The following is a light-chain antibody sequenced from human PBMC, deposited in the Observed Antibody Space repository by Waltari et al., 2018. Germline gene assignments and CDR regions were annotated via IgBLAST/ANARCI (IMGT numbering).Light chain of an antibody. V-gene: IGKV4-1*01. CDR1: QTVFNRSNNRNS. CDR2: WAS. Sequence: DIVMTQSPDSLAVSLGERATIGCNSSQTVFNRSNNRNSLAWYQQKSGQPPKLLIYWASTRESGVPDRFTGRGSGTDFSLTISSLQAEDVALYFCHQYYTLPYTFGQGTKLEI. CDR3: HQYYTLPYT. J-gene: IGKJ2*01.